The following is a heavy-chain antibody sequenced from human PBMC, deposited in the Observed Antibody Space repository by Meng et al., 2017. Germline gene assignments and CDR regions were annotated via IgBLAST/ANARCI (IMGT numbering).Heavy chain of an antibody. CDR1: GYTFASYA. CDR2: INAGNGNT. CDR3: ARDRIVATTLGRGYYFDY. V-gene: IGHV1-3*01. Sequence: QCQLGGSGARVKKPGASVKVSCKASGYTFASYAMHWVRQAPGQRLEWMGWINAGNGNTKYSQKFQGRVTITRDTSASTAYMELSSLRSEDTAVYYCARDRIVATTLGRGYYFDYWGQGTLVTVSS. D-gene: IGHD5-12*01. J-gene: IGHJ4*02.